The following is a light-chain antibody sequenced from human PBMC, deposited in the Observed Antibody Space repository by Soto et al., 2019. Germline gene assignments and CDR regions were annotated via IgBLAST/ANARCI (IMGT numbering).Light chain of an antibody. CDR1: QSISNW. V-gene: IGKV1-5*03. CDR2: KAS. Sequence: DIQMTQSPSTLSASVGDRVTITCWASQSISNWLAWYQQRPGKAPKLLIYKASSLEGGVPSRFSGSGSGTEFTLTISSLQPDDFATYYCQQYNTYSRTFGQGTKVEIK. J-gene: IGKJ1*01. CDR3: QQYNTYSRT.